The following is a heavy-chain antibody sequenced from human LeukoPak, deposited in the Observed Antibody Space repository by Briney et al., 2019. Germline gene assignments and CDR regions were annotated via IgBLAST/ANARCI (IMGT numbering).Heavy chain of an antibody. Sequence: SETLSLTCTVSGDSIRSSSYYWGWIRQPPGKGLEWIASIYYTESTYYNPSLKSRVTISVDTSRNQFSLRLDSVTAADTAVYYCASGYSSSSFDYWGQGTLVTVSS. CDR1: GDSIRSSSYY. CDR2: IYYTEST. CDR3: ASGYSSSSFDY. J-gene: IGHJ4*02. D-gene: IGHD6-6*01. V-gene: IGHV4-39*01.